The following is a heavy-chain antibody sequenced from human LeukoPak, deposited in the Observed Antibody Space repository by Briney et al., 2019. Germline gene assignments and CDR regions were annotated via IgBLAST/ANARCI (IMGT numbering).Heavy chain of an antibody. J-gene: IGHJ4*02. Sequence: SETLSLTCTVSGGSISSYYWSWLRQPPGKGLEWIGYIYYSGSTNYNPSLKSRVTISVDTSKNQFSLKLSSVTAADTAVYYCARGRGSVTVNYCDYWGQGTLVTVSS. CDR2: IYYSGST. CDR3: ARGRGSVTVNYCDY. V-gene: IGHV4-59*08. CDR1: GGSISSYY. D-gene: IGHD5/OR15-5a*01.